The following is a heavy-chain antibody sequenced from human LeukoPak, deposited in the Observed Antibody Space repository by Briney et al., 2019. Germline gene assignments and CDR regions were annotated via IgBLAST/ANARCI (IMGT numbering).Heavy chain of an antibody. CDR2: IYSGGST. Sequence: GGSLRLSCAASGFSISNSYMTWVRQAPGKGLEWVSHIYSGGSTNFADSVKGRFTISIDNSRNTLWLQMNSLRGEDTAVYYCAKKGSDAMDVWGQGTTVTVPS. CDR1: GFSISNSY. D-gene: IGHD1-26*01. J-gene: IGHJ6*02. V-gene: IGHV3-66*01. CDR3: AKKGSDAMDV.